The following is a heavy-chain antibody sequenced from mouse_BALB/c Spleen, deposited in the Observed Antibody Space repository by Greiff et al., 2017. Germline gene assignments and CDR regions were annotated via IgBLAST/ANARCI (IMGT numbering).Heavy chain of an antibody. J-gene: IGHJ4*01. CDR1: GYTFTSYW. Sequence: QVQLQQPGAELVKPGASVKLSCKASGYTFTSYWMHWVKQRPGQGLEWIGEINPSNGRTNYNEKFKSKATLTVDKSSSTAYMQLSSLTSEDSAVYYCARTGKYGNSEAMDYWGQGTSVTVSS. CDR3: ARTGKYGNSEAMDY. V-gene: IGHV1S81*02. D-gene: IGHD2-10*02. CDR2: INPSNGRT.